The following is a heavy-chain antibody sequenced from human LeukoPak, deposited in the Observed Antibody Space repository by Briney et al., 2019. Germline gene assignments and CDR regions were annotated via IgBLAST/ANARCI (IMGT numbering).Heavy chain of an antibody. Sequence: ASVKVSCKASGYTFTSYDINWVRQATGQGLEWMGWMNPNSGNTGYAQKFQGRVTITRNTSISTAYMELSSLRSEDTAVYYCARVRYYDSSGYNDAFDIWGQGTMVTVSS. CDR3: ARVRYYDSSGYNDAFDI. CDR2: MNPNSGNT. V-gene: IGHV1-8*03. D-gene: IGHD3-22*01. J-gene: IGHJ3*02. CDR1: GYTFTSYD.